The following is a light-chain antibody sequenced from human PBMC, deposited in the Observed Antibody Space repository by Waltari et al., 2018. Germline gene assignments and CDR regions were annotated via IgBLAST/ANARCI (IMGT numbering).Light chain of an antibody. V-gene: IGKV2-30*02. Sequence: VVMTQSPLCLPVTLGQPASLSCSSSQSLVHSHGKTYWNLFHQRPGQSPRRLIYKVSNRDSGVPDRFSGSGSGTDFTLKISRVEAEDVGVYYCMQGTHWPWTFGQGTKVEIK. CDR1: QSLVHSHGKTY. CDR3: MQGTHWPWT. CDR2: KVS. J-gene: IGKJ1*01.